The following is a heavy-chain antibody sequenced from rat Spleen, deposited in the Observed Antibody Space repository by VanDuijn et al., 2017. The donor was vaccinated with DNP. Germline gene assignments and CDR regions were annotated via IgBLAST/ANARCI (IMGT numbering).Heavy chain of an antibody. CDR3: ARHVLPLRVWDY. J-gene: IGHJ2*01. CDR2: TSYDGGST. CDR1: GFTFSDYY. V-gene: IGHV5-22*01. Sequence: EVQLVESGGGLVQPGRSLKLSCAASGFTFSDYYMAWVRQAPTKGLEWVAYTSYDGGSTYYGESVKGRFTISRDIAKSTLYLQMNSLRSEDMATYYCARHVLPLRVWDYWGQGVMVTVSS. D-gene: IGHD1-4*01.